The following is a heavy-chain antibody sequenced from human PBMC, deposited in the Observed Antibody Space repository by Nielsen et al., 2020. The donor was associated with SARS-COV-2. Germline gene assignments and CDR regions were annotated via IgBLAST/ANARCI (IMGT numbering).Heavy chain of an antibody. V-gene: IGHV3-30*04. Sequence: GGSLRLSCAASGFTFSSYAMHWVRQAPGKGLEWVAVISYDGSNKYYADSVKGRFTISRDNSKNTLYLQMNSLRAEDTAVYYCAREHSLNGWELLSSGYFDYWGQGTLVTVSS. D-gene: IGHD1-26*01. CDR2: ISYDGSNK. J-gene: IGHJ4*02. CDR3: AREHSLNGWELLSSGYFDY. CDR1: GFTFSSYA.